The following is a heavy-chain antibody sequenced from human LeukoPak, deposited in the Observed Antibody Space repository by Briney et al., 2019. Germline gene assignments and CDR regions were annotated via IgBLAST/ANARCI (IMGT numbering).Heavy chain of an antibody. J-gene: IGHJ6*02. V-gene: IGHV4-30-2*01. Sequence: PSETLSLTCAVSGGSISSGGYSWSWIRQPPGKGLEWIGYIYHSGSTYYNPSLKSRVTISVDTSKNQFSLKLSSVTAADTAVYYCARVYVDSSGYYYYYYGMDVWGQGTTVTVSS. CDR2: IYHSGST. CDR3: ARVYVDSSGYYYYYYGMDV. D-gene: IGHD3-22*01. CDR1: GGSISSGGYS.